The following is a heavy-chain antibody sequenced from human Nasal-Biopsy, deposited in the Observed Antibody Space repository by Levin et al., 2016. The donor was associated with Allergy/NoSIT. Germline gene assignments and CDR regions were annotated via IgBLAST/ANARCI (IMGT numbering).Heavy chain of an antibody. CDR2: VYDSGKT. CDR1: GGSISGGSFY. CDR3: ARREGEDFDY. D-gene: IGHD3-16*01. V-gene: IGHV4-39*01. Sequence: GSLRLSCTVSGGSISGGSFYWGWIRQPPGKGLEWIGSVYDSGKTYYNPSLKSRVTISVDTSKNQFSLKLTSVTAADTAMYYCARREGEDFDYWGQGTLVTVSS. J-gene: IGHJ4*02.